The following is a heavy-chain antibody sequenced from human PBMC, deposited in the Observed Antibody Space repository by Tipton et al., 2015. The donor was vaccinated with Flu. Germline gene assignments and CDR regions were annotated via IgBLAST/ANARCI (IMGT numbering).Heavy chain of an antibody. CDR3: ARDPSMAPYAFDI. CDR2: ISSNGGST. V-gene: IGHV3-64*02. Sequence: SLRLSCAASGFTFSSYAMHWVRQAPGKGLEYVSAISSNGGSTYYADSVKGRFTISRDNSKNTLYLQMGSLRAEDMAVYYCARDPSMAPYAFDIWGKGRMVNVSS. J-gene: IGHJ3*02. D-gene: IGHD2-2*01. CDR1: GFTFSSYA.